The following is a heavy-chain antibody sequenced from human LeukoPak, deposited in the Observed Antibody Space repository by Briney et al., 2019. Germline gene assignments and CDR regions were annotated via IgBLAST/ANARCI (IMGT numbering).Heavy chain of an antibody. CDR1: GFTFSSHA. CDR2: ISSSGGNT. J-gene: IGHJ4*02. D-gene: IGHD1-26*01. CDR3: AKSTFSGSFDY. V-gene: IGHV3-23*01. Sequence: GGSLRLSCAASGFTFSSHAMSWVRQAPGKGLEWVSAISSSGGNTYYADSVKGRFTISRDNSKNTLYLQMNSLRAEDTAVYYCAKSTFSGSFDYWGQGTLVTVSS.